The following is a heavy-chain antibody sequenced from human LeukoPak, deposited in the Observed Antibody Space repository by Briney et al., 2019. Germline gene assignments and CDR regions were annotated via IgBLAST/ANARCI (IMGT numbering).Heavy chain of an antibody. Sequence: PSETLSLTCTVSGGSISSTSFYWGWIRQPPGKGLEWIGSIYYSGSTYYSPSLKSRVTISVDTSKNQLSLKLRSVTAADTAVYHCARVADYDILTGPFDYWGQGTLVTVSS. J-gene: IGHJ4*02. CDR1: GGSISSTSFY. CDR3: ARVADYDILTGPFDY. CDR2: IYYSGST. V-gene: IGHV4-39*01. D-gene: IGHD3-9*01.